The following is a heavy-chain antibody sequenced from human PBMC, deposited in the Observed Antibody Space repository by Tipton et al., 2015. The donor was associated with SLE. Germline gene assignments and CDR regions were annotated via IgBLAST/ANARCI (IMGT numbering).Heavy chain of an antibody. CDR2: IYSGGST. Sequence: SLRLSCAASGFTVSSNYMSWVRQAPGKGLEWVSVIYSGGSTYYADSVKGRFTISRDNSKNTLYLQMNSLRAEDTAVYYCARDSVVYYYMDVWGKGTTVTVSS. CDR3: ARDSVVYYYMDV. CDR1: GFTVSSNY. V-gene: IGHV3-66*02. D-gene: IGHD3-10*01. J-gene: IGHJ6*03.